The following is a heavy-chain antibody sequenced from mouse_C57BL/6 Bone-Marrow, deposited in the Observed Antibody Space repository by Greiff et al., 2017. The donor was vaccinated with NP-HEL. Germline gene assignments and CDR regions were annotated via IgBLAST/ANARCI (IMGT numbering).Heavy chain of an antibody. V-gene: IGHV5-6*01. CDR3: ARPIYYGSSYPFAY. J-gene: IGHJ3*01. CDR2: ISSGGSYT. Sequence: EVKLMESAGDLVKPGGSLKLSCAASGFTFSSYGMSWVRQTPDKRLEWVATISSGGSYTYYPDSVKGRFTISRDNAKNTLYLQMSSLKSEDTAMYYCARPIYYGSSYPFAYWGQGTLVTVSA. CDR1: GFTFSSYG. D-gene: IGHD1-1*01.